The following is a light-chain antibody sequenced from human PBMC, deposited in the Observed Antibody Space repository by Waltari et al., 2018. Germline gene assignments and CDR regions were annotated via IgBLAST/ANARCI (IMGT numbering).Light chain of an antibody. Sequence: EIVLIQSPATLALSPGERATLSCRASQSVRNYLAWFQQKPGQVPRLLIYDTTNRGTGVPARFSGSGSGTGFTLTISSLESEDFAVYYCQQRSSWPLTFGGGTKVQIK. CDR3: QQRSSWPLT. V-gene: IGKV3-11*01. CDR2: DTT. CDR1: QSVRNY. J-gene: IGKJ4*01.